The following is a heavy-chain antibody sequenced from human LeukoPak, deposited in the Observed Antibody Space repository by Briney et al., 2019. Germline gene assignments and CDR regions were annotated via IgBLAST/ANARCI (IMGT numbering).Heavy chain of an antibody. D-gene: IGHD2-2*01. Sequence: PGGSLRLSCAASGFTFSSYGMHWVRQAPGKGLEWVAFIRYDGSNKYYADSVKGRFTISRDNSKNTLYLQMNSLRAEDTAVYYCAKDLTDIVVVPAATNPGDAFDIWGQGTMVTVSS. CDR2: IRYDGSNK. CDR3: AKDLTDIVVVPAATNPGDAFDI. J-gene: IGHJ3*02. V-gene: IGHV3-30*02. CDR1: GFTFSSYG.